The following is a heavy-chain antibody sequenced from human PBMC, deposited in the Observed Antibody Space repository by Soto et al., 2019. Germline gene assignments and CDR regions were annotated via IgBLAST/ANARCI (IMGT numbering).Heavy chain of an antibody. CDR1: GFTFSSYG. CDR2: ISYDGSNK. Sequence: QVQLVESGGGVVQPGRSLRLSCAASGFTFSSYGMHWVRQAPGKGLEWVAVISYDGSNKYYADSVKGRFTISRDNSKNTLYLQMNRLRAEDTAVYYCAKFRSGQWLVRFVDETANWFDPWCQGTLVTVSS. D-gene: IGHD6-19*01. J-gene: IGHJ5*02. CDR3: AKFRSGQWLVRFVDETANWFDP. V-gene: IGHV3-30*18.